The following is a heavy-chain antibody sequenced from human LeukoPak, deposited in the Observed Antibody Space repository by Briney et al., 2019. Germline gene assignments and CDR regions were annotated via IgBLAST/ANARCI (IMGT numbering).Heavy chain of an antibody. CDR2: IIPIFGTA. J-gene: IGHJ4*02. V-gene: IGHV1-69*13. CDR1: GGTFSSYA. Sequence: SVKVSCKASGGTFSSYAISWVRQAPGQGLEWMGGIIPIFGTANYAQKFQGRVTITADESTSTAYMELSSLRSEDTAVYYCARAPFRSQYGDYDGRFDYWGQGTLVTVSS. D-gene: IGHD4-17*01. CDR3: ARAPFRSQYGDYDGRFDY.